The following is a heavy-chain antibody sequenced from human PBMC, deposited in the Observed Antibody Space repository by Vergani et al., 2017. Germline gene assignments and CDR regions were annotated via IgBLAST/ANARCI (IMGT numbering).Heavy chain of an antibody. J-gene: IGHJ4*02. CDR2: IFRSGTT. D-gene: IGHD2-21*01. Sequence: QVQLQESGPGLVKPSQTLSLTCTVSGDSLISSDHYWSWIRQRSDKGLEWVGHIFRSGTTYYNPSLKSRLIMSVDTSKNQFSLKLTSVTAADTAMYYCARENVVIARIFDFWGQGTLVTVSS. V-gene: IGHV4-31*03. CDR1: GDSLISSDHY. CDR3: ARENVVIARIFDF.